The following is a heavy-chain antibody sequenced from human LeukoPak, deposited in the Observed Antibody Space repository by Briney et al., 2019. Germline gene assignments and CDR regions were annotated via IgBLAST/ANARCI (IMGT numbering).Heavy chain of an antibody. D-gene: IGHD3-3*01. CDR1: GFTFSSHW. J-gene: IGHJ4*02. Sequence: GGSLRLSCAASGFTFSSHWMHWVRQAPGKGLVWVSRINSDGSSISYADSVKGRFTISRDNAKNSLYLQMNSLRAEDTAVYYCAIFWSGYYGYYFDYWGQGTLVTVSS. CDR2: INSDGSSI. V-gene: IGHV3-74*01. CDR3: AIFWSGYYGYYFDY.